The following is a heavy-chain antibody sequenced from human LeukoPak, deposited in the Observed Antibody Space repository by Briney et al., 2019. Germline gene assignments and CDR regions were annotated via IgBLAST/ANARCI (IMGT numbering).Heavy chain of an antibody. CDR2: ISGSGGGT. CDR3: AKLSTSPYYFDY. CDR1: GFTFGSYG. Sequence: GGSLRLSCAASGFTFGSYGISWVRQAPGKGLEWVSAISGSGGGTYYADSVKGRFTISRDNSQNTLYLQMNSLRAEDTAVYYCAKLSTSPYYFDYWGQGTLVTVSS. D-gene: IGHD2-2*01. V-gene: IGHV3-23*01. J-gene: IGHJ4*02.